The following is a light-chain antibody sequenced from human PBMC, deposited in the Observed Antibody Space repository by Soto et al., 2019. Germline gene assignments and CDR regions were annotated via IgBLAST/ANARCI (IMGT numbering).Light chain of an antibody. Sequence: QSALTHPASVSGSPGQSITISCPGTSSDVGGYNYVSWYQQHPGKAPKLMIYDVSDRPSGVSNRFSGSKSGNTASLTISGLQAEDEADYYCSSYTSSSTLYVFGTGTKLTVL. J-gene: IGLJ1*01. CDR2: DVS. CDR1: SSDVGGYNY. CDR3: SSYTSSSTLYV. V-gene: IGLV2-14*01.